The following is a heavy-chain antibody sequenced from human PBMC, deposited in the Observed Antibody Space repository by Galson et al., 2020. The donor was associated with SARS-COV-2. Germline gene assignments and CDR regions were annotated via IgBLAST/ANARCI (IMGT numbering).Heavy chain of an antibody. CDR1: GYTFTSYG. D-gene: IGHD3-10*01. V-gene: IGHV1-18*01. Sequence: ASVKLSCKASGYTFTSYGISWVRQAPGQGLEWMGWISAYTGNTNYEQKPQGRVTMTTDTSTSTAYMELRSLRSDDTAVYYCARDITMVQGVILYYYYGMDVWGQGTTVTVSS. CDR2: ISAYTGNT. J-gene: IGHJ6*02. CDR3: ARDITMVQGVILYYYYGMDV.